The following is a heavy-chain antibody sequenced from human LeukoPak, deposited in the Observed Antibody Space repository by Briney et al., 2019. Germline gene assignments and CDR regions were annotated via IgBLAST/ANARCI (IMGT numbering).Heavy chain of an antibody. CDR2: IYNSGST. CDR1: GGSITNYY. V-gene: IGHV4-59*01. D-gene: IGHD6-19*01. Sequence: PSETLSLTCSVSGGSITNYYWTWIRQPPGKGLEWIGYIYNSGSTNYNPSLKSRVTISGDTSKNQFSLKLSSVTAADTAMYYCARERYSSGQSRWFDPWGQGTLVTVSS. CDR3: ARERYSSGQSRWFDP. J-gene: IGHJ5*02.